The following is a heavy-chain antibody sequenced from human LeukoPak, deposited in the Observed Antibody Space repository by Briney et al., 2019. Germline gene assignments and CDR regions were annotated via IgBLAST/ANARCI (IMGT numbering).Heavy chain of an antibody. D-gene: IGHD1-26*01. CDR3: ARGGGSYYFDY. CDR2: INRSGST. CDR1: GGSFSGYY. V-gene: IGHV4-34*01. J-gene: IGHJ4*02. Sequence: SETLSLTCAVYGGSFSGYYWSWIRQPPGKGLEWIGEINRSGSTNYNPSLKSRVTISVDTSKNQFSLKLSSVTAADTAVYYCARGGGSYYFDYWGQGTLVTVSS.